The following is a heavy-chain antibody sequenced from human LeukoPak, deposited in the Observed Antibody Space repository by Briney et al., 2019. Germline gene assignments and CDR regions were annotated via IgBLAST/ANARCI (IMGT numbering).Heavy chain of an antibody. V-gene: IGHV3-74*01. CDR3: AKGDDYYDSSGYNWLDP. D-gene: IGHD3-22*01. J-gene: IGHJ5*02. CDR2: INSDGSST. CDR1: GFTFSSYW. Sequence: GGSLRLSCAASGFTFSSYWMHWVRQAPGKGLVWVSRINSDGSSTSYADSVKGRFTISRDNAKNTLYLQMNSLRAEDTAVYYCAKGDDYYDSSGYNWLDPWGQGTLVTVSS.